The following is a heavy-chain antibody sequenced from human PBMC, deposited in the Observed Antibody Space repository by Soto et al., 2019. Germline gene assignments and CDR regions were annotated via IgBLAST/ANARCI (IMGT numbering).Heavy chain of an antibody. CDR1: GGSVNSDNYY. CDR2: IYHTGRT. Sequence: PSETLSLTCTVSGGSVNSDNYYWSWIRQPPGKGLEWIGYIYHTGRTNYNPSLESRITISLDTSKNQFSLTLSSVTAADTALFYCAREFSNTPEAFDSWGQGALVTAPQ. CDR3: AREFSNTPEAFDS. J-gene: IGHJ4*02. D-gene: IGHD3-3*02. V-gene: IGHV4-61*01.